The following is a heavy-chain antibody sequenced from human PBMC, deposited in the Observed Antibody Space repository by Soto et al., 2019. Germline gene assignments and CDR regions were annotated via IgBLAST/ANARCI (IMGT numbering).Heavy chain of an antibody. D-gene: IGHD3-10*01. V-gene: IGHV1-3*01. CDR2: INAGNGNT. CDR1: GYTFTSYA. J-gene: IGHJ4*02. Sequence: QVQLVQSGAEVKKPGASVKVSCKASGYTFTSYAMHWVRQAPGQRLEWMGWINAGNGNTKYSQKFQGRVTITRDTSASTAYMELSSLGSEDTAVYYCALLSMVRGDEGYWGQGTLVTVSS. CDR3: ALLSMVRGDEGY.